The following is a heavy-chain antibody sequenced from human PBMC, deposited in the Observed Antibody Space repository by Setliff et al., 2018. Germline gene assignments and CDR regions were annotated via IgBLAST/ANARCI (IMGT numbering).Heavy chain of an antibody. J-gene: IGHJ4*02. CDR1: GYTFTGYY. V-gene: IGHV1-2*02. CDR2: INPNSEGT. CDR3: ARDAVMITFGGVIEEDD. Sequence: VASVKVSCKASGYTFTGYYMHWVRQAPGQGLEWMGWINPNSEGTNYAQKFQGRATMSRDTSISTAYMVLSRLRYDDTAVYYCARDAVMITFGGVIEEDDWGQGTLVTVSS. D-gene: IGHD3-16*01.